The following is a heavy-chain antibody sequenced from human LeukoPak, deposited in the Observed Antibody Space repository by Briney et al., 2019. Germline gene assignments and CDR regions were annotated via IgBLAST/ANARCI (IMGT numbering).Heavy chain of an antibody. CDR2: ISSSSSYI. V-gene: IGHV3-21*01. CDR1: GFTFSSYS. Sequence: GGPLRLSCAASGFTFSSYSMNWVRQAPGKGLEWVSSISSSSSYIYYADSVKGRFTISRDNAKNSLYLQMNSLRAEDTAVYYCASNPLSYYGSGSSDYWGQGTLVTVSS. CDR3: ASNPLSYYGSGSSDY. D-gene: IGHD3-10*01. J-gene: IGHJ4*02.